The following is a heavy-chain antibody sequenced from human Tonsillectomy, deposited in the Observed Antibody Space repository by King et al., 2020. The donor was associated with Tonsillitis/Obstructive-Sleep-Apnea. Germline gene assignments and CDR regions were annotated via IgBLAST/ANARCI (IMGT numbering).Heavy chain of an antibody. CDR3: AHSGYDIGVVPAAIRDLELQH. Sequence: TLKESGPTLVKPTQTLTLTCTFSGFSLSTCGVGVGWIRQHPGEALEWLALIYWDDDKRYSPYLKSSLTITKDTSKNQVVLTMTNMDSVDTATYYCAHSGYDIGVVPAAIRDLELQHWGQGTLVTVSS. J-gene: IGHJ1*01. CDR1: GFSLSTCGVG. D-gene: IGHD2-2*02. V-gene: IGHV2-5*02. CDR2: IYWDDDK.